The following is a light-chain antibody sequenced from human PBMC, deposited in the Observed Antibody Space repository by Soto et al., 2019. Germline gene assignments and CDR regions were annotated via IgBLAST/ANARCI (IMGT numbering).Light chain of an antibody. CDR1: KLGDKY. J-gene: IGLJ2*01. Sequence: SYELTQPPSVSVSPGQTASITCSGDKLGDKYACWYPQKPGQSPVLVIYQDRKRPSRITERFSGSNSGNTATLTISGTQAMDEADYYCQAWDSSTVVFGGGTKLTVL. CDR3: QAWDSSTVV. V-gene: IGLV3-1*01. CDR2: QDR.